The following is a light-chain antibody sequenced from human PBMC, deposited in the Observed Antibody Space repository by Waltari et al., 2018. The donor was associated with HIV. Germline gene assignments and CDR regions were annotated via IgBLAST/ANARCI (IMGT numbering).Light chain of an antibody. CDR1: SSDVGGYNY. CDR2: EVT. Sequence: TISCTGTSSDVGGYNYVSWYQQHPGKAPKLMIYEVTKRPSGVPDRFSGSKSGNTASLTVSGLQAEDEADYYCSSYAGSNNLVFGGGTKLTVL. J-gene: IGLJ3*02. CDR3: SSYAGSNNLV. V-gene: IGLV2-8*01.